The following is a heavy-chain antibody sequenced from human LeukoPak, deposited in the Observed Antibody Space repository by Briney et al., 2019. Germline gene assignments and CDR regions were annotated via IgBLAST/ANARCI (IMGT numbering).Heavy chain of an antibody. D-gene: IGHD6-13*01. CDR3: ARGAGSGSWLVDY. CDR1: GFTFSSYS. CDR2: ISISSSTI. V-gene: IGHV3-48*02. Sequence: GGSLRLSCAASGFTFSSYSMNWVRQAPGKGLEWVSYISISSSTIYYADSVKGRFTISRDNAKNSLYLQMNGLRDEDTAVYYCARGAGSGSWLVDYWGQGTLVTVSS. J-gene: IGHJ4*02.